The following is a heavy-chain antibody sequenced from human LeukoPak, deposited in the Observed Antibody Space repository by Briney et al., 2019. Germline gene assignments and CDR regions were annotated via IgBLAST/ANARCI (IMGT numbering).Heavy chain of an antibody. D-gene: IGHD5-24*01. V-gene: IGHV4-39*07. CDR3: AKGGDAYKVGNY. Sequence: KPSETLSLTCIVSGDTIDTRHFYWTWIRQPPGKGLEWIGSIYYNLSTPYNPSLLSRGTISVDTSKNQFSLRLTSVTAADTAMYYCAKGGDAYKVGNYWGPGTMVTVSS. J-gene: IGHJ1*01. CDR2: IYYNLST. CDR1: GDTIDTRHFY.